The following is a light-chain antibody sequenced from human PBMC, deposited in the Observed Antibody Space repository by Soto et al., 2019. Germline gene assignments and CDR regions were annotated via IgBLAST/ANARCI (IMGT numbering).Light chain of an antibody. Sequence: EVVLTQSPGTLSLSLGERATLSCRASQSVSSSFLAWYQQKPGQAPRLLIHAASTGATGIPARFRGSGSGTDFTLTISSLEPEDSAVYFCHQYADSPQTFGQGTKVEIK. V-gene: IGKV3-20*01. CDR3: HQYADSPQT. CDR1: QSVSSSF. J-gene: IGKJ2*01. CDR2: AAS.